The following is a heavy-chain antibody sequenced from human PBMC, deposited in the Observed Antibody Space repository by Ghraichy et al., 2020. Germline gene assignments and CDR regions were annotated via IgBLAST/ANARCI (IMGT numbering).Heavy chain of an antibody. D-gene: IGHD6-13*01. CDR2: IYYSGST. Sequence: SETLSLTCTVSGGSISSSSYYWGWIRQPPGKGLEWIGSIYYSGSTYYNPSLKSRVTISVDTSKNQFSLKLSSVTAADTAVYYCARRRYSSSWYLPDYFDYWGQGTLVTVSS. V-gene: IGHV4-39*01. CDR1: GGSISSSSYY. CDR3: ARRRYSSSWYLPDYFDY. J-gene: IGHJ4*02.